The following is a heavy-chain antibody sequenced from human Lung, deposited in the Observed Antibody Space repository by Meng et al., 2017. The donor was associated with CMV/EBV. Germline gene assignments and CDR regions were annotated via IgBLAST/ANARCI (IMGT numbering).Heavy chain of an antibody. CDR2: INPRSGDT. J-gene: IGHJ5*02. CDR1: GYTFGDYF. CDR3: ARCNYYYDSSGPFGP. D-gene: IGHD3-22*01. V-gene: IGHV1-2*02. Sequence: SVXVSXXAFGYTFGDYFMHWVRQAPGQGLEWMGWINPRSGDTNYAQEFQGRVTMARDTAISATYMELRRLRPDDTAVYYCARCNYYYDSSGPFGPWGQGTLVTVSS.